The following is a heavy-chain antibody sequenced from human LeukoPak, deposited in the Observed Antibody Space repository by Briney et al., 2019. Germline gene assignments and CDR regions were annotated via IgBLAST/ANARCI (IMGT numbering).Heavy chain of an antibody. CDR2: IKEDGGEI. V-gene: IGHV3-7*01. Sequence: GGSLRLSCAASGFTFSRYWMSWVRQAPGKGLEWVANIKEDGGEIYYVDSVKGRFTISRDNTKNSLFLQMDSLRAEDTAVYYCARDDYYSNADWGQGTLVTVSS. CDR3: ARDDYYSNAD. CDR1: GFTFSRYW. J-gene: IGHJ4*02. D-gene: IGHD3-22*01.